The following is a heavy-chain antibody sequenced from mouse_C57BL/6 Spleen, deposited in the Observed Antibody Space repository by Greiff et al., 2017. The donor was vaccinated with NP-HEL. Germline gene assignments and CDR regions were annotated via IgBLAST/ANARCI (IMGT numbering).Heavy chain of an antibody. CDR1: GYTFTSYW. D-gene: IGHD2-5*01. J-gene: IGHJ3*01. CDR3: AVPAYYSNYVAY. CDR2: IYPSDSET. V-gene: IGHV1-61*01. Sequence: QVQLQQPGAELVRPGSSVKLSCKASGYTFTSYWMDWVKQRPGQGLEWIGNIYPSDSETHYNQKFKDKATLTVDKSSSTAYMQLSSLTSEDSAVYYCAVPAYYSNYVAYWGQGTLVTVSA.